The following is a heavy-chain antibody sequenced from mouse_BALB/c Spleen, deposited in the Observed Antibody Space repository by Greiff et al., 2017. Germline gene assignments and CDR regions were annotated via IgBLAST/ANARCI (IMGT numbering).Heavy chain of an antibody. J-gene: IGHJ2*01. CDR3: ARGGDYYGNCDY. D-gene: IGHD2-1*01. Sequence: VKLVESGGGLVKPGGSLKLSCAASGFTFSSYAMSWVRQSPEKRLEWVAEISSGGSYTYYPDTVTGRFTISRDNAKNTLYLEMSSLRSEDTAMYYCARGGDYYGNCDYWGQGTTLTVSS. V-gene: IGHV5-9-4*01. CDR1: GFTFSSYA. CDR2: ISSGGSYT.